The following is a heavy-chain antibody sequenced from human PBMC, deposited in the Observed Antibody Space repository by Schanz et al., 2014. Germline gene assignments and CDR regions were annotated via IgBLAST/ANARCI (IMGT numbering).Heavy chain of an antibody. D-gene: IGHD2-8*02. CDR3: ARDSLRGATGGYGMDV. V-gene: IGHV4-31*03. Sequence: QVQLQESGPGLVKPSQTLSLTCTVSGGSVSSGGDYWSWIRQHPGKGLEWIGFISYSGNTYYNPSLKSRVTISVDRSKNQFSLKVRSVTAADTAVYYCARDSLRGATGGYGMDVWGQGTTVTVSS. CDR1: GGSVSSGGDY. CDR2: ISYSGNT. J-gene: IGHJ6*02.